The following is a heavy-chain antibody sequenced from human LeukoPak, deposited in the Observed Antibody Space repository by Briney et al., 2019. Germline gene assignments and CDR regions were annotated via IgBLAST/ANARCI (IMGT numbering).Heavy chain of an antibody. J-gene: IGHJ3*02. CDR1: GYTFTSYG. CDR2: ISAYNGNT. D-gene: IGHD3-3*01. V-gene: IGHV1-18*01. CDR3: ARETEWDFWCGYYTSDAFDI. Sequence: GASVKVSCKASGYTFTSYGISWVRQAPGQGLEWMGWISAYNGNTNYAQKLQGRVTMTTDTSTSTAYMELRSLRSDDTAVYYCARETEWDFWCGYYTSDAFDIWGQGTMVTVSS.